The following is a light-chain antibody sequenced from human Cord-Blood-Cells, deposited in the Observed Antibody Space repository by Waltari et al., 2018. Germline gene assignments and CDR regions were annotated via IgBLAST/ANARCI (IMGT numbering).Light chain of an antibody. Sequence: ETVLTQSPRSLSLSPGERAPLPCRASQSVSSSYLAWYQQKPGQAPRLLLYGASSKATGIPDRFSGSGSATDFTLTISRLEPEDFAVYYCQQYGSSRGWTFGQGTKVEIK. J-gene: IGKJ1*01. CDR3: QQYGSSRGWT. CDR2: GAS. CDR1: QSVSSSY. V-gene: IGKV3-20*01.